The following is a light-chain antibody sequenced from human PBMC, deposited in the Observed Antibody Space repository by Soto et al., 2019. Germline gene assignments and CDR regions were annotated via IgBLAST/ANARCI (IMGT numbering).Light chain of an antibody. CDR2: AAY. Sequence: IRMTQSPSSLSASTGDRVTITCRASQGISSYLNWYQQKPGKAHKLLIYAAYSLQSGVQSRFSGSGSGTDFTLTIRSLQPEDFATYYCKQSYSTPLTFGQGTKVDIK. J-gene: IGKJ1*01. CDR1: QGISSY. CDR3: KQSYSTPLT. V-gene: IGKV1-39*01.